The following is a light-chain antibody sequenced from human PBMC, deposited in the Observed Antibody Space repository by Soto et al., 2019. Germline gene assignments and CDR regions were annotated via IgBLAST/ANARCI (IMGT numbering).Light chain of an antibody. J-gene: IGLJ1*01. CDR3: SSYTSTSPGV. CDR1: SSDVGGYNL. Sequence: QSALTQPASVSVSPALSITISCTGTSSDVGGYNLVSWYQQHPGKAPKLMIYDGSKRPPGVSNRFSGSKSGNTASLTISGLQAEDEADYYCSSYTSTSPGVFGTGTKVTVL. V-gene: IGLV2-14*02. CDR2: DGS.